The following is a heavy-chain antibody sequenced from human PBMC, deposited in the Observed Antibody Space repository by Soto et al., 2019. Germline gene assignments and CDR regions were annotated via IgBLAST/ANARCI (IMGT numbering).Heavy chain of an antibody. J-gene: IGHJ4*02. CDR1: GFTFSSYA. CDR2: ISGSGGST. Sequence: GGSLRLSCAASGFTFSSYAMSWVRQAPGKGLEWVSAISGSGGSTYYADSVKGRFTISRDNSKNTLYLQMNSLRAEDTAVYYCAKATTYYDILTGYYIHQSEYYFDYWGQGTLVTVSS. CDR3: AKATTYYDILTGYYIHQSEYYFDY. D-gene: IGHD3-9*01. V-gene: IGHV3-23*01.